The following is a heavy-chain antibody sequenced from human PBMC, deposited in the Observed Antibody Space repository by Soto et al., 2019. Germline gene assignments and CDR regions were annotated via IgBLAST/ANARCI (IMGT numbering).Heavy chain of an antibody. J-gene: IGHJ4*02. D-gene: IGHD2-2*01. CDR2: IYYSGST. Sequence: SETLSLTCTVSGGSISSGDYYWSWIRQPPGKGLEWIGYIYYSGSTYYNPSLKSRVTISVDTSKNQFSLKLSSVTAADTAVYYCARGVIVLVPAATFDYWGQGTLVTAPQ. CDR3: ARGVIVLVPAATFDY. V-gene: IGHV4-30-4*01. CDR1: GGSISSGDYY.